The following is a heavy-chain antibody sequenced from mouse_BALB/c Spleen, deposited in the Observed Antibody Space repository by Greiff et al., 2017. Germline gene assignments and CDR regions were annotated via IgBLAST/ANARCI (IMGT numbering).Heavy chain of an antibody. CDR2: INPGSGGT. CDR3: ARWDGLAY. CDR1: GYAFTNYL. J-gene: IGHJ3*01. D-gene: IGHD2-3*01. Sequence: VQLQQSGAELVRPGTSVKVSCKASGYAFTNYLIEWVKQRPGQGLEWIGVINPGSGGTNYNEKFKGKATLTADKSSSTAYMQLSSLTSDDSAVYFCARWDGLAYWGQGTLVTVSA. V-gene: IGHV1-54*01.